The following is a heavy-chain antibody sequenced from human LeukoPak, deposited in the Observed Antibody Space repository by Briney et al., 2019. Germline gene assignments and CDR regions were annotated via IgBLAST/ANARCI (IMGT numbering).Heavy chain of an antibody. Sequence: GESLKISRKGSGYSFTSYWIDWVRQMPGKGLEWMGSIYPGNSDTRYSPSFQGQVTVSADKSISTAYLQWSSLKASDTSMYYCARRHYYSSSWYPFAYWGQGTLVTVSS. J-gene: IGHJ4*02. CDR2: IYPGNSDT. CDR1: GYSFTSYW. CDR3: ARRHYYSSSWYPFAY. D-gene: IGHD6-13*01. V-gene: IGHV5-51*01.